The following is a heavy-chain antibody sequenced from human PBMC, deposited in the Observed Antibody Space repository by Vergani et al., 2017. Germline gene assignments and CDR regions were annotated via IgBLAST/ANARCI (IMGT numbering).Heavy chain of an antibody. CDR1: GFTFSSYS. J-gene: IGHJ4*02. V-gene: IGHV3-21*02. D-gene: IGHD3-22*01. CDR2: ISSSSSYI. CDR3: ARDLFXYDSSGYYSGFFDY. Sequence: EVQLLESGGDLVQPGGSLRLSCAASGFTFSSYSMNWVRQAPGKGLEWVSSISSSSSYIYYADSVKGRFTISRDNAKNSLYLQMNSLRAEDTAVYYCARDLFXYDSSGYYSGFFDYWGQGTLVTVSS.